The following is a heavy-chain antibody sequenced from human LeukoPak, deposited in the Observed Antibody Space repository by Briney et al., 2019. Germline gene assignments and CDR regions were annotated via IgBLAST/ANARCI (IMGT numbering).Heavy chain of an antibody. J-gene: IGHJ4*02. CDR1: GGSISSGGYS. Sequence: SETLSLTCAVSGGSISSGGYSWSRIRQPPGKGLEWIGYIYHSGSTYYNPSLKSRVTISVDTSKNQFSLKLSSVTAADTAVYYCARVKYYYDSSGYYYFDYWGQGTLVTVSS. CDR2: IYHSGST. D-gene: IGHD3-22*01. V-gene: IGHV4-30-2*01. CDR3: ARVKYYYDSSGYYYFDY.